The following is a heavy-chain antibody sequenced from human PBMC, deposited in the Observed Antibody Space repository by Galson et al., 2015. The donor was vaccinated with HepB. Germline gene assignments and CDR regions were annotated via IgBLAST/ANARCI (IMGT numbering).Heavy chain of an antibody. V-gene: IGHV6-1*01. J-gene: IGHJ6*02. Sequence: CAISGDSVSSTSAAWNWIRQSPSRGLEWLGRTYYRSKWYNDYAVSVKSRITINPDTSKNQFSLQLNSVTPEDTAVYYCARDPAVAGTTTRYYYYYYGMDVWGQGTTVTVSS. CDR3: ARDPAVAGTTTRYYYYYYGMDV. CDR1: GDSVSSTSAA. CDR2: TYYRSKWYN. D-gene: IGHD6-19*01.